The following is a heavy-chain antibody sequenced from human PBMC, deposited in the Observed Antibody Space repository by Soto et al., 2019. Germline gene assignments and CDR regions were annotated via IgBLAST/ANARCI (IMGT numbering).Heavy chain of an antibody. V-gene: IGHV5-51*01. CDR1: GYTFNSFW. J-gene: IGHJ6*02. Sequence: GESLKISCQGSGYTFNSFWIGWVRQMPGEGLEWMGLMFPWTSDTRYSPSFQGHVSISVDRSTGTGYLQWNSLKASDTAMYYCATLPAAMYFYGSDVWGPGTTVTVSS. CDR2: MFPWTSDT. D-gene: IGHD2-2*01. CDR3: ATLPAAMYFYGSDV.